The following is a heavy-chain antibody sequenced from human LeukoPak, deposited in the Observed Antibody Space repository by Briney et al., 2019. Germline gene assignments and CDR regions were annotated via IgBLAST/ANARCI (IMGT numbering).Heavy chain of an antibody. Sequence: SQTLSLTCAISGDSVSSNSAAWNWIRQSPSRGLEWLGRTYYRSKWYYDYAVAVKSRISINPDTSRNQFSLQLSSVTPEDTAVYYCARDPVGGSTIFDYWGQGTLVTVSS. CDR3: ARDPVGGSTIFDY. V-gene: IGHV6-1*01. CDR2: TYYRSKWYY. D-gene: IGHD1-26*01. CDR1: GDSVSSNSAA. J-gene: IGHJ4*02.